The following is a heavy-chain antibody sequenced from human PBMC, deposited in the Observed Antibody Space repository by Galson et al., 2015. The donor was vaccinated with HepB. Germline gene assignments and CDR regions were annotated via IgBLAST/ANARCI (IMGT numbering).Heavy chain of an antibody. D-gene: IGHD6-13*01. CDR1: GFTFSSYS. V-gene: IGHV3-21*01. Sequence: SLRLSCAASGFTFSSYSMNWVRQAPGKGLEWVSSISSSSSYIYYADSVKGRFTISRDNARNSLYLQMNSLRAEDTAVYYCAREKRVSGLEAAGTHSDYWGQGTLVTVSS. CDR2: ISSSSSYI. CDR3: AREKRVSGLEAAGTHSDY. J-gene: IGHJ4*02.